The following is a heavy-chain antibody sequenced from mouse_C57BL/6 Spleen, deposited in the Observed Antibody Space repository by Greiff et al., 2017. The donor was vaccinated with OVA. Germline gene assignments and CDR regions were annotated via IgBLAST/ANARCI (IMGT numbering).Heavy chain of an antibody. V-gene: IGHV1-26*01. CDR1: GYTFTDYY. D-gene: IGHD1-1*01. J-gene: IGHJ1*03. CDR2: INPNNGGT. CDR3: ARSPGVYYGSGYFDV. Sequence: EVQLQQSGPELVKPGASVKISCKASGYTFTDYYMNWVKQSHGKSLEWIGDINPNNGGTSYNQKFKGKATLTVDKSSSTAYMELRSLTSEDSAVYYCARSPGVYYGSGYFDVWGTGTTVTVSS.